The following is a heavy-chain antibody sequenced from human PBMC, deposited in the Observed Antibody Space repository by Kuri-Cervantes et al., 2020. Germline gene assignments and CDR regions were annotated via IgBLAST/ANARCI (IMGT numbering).Heavy chain of an antibody. Sequence: LRLSCAVSGGSISSGGYSWSWIRQPPGKGLEWIGYIYHSGSTYYNPSLKSRVTISVDTSKNQFSLKLSSVTAADTAVYYCARIGYSSSSLDYWGQGTLVTVSS. J-gene: IGHJ4*02. CDR2: IYHSGST. CDR3: ARIGYSSSSLDY. D-gene: IGHD6-13*01. V-gene: IGHV4-30-2*01. CDR1: GGSISSGGYS.